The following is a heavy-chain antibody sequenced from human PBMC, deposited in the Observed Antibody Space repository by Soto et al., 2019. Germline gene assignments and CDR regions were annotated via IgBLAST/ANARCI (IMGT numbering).Heavy chain of an antibody. CDR1: GFTFRNYA. V-gene: IGHV3-48*02. Sequence: PGGSLRLSCAASGFTFRNYAMSWVRQAPGKGLEWVSSISSSSSTIFYSDSVKGRFTISRDNAKNSLYLQMNSLRDEDTAVYYCARESRFLEWLSLNWFDPWGQGTLVTVSS. CDR2: ISSSSSTI. D-gene: IGHD3-3*01. J-gene: IGHJ5*02. CDR3: ARESRFLEWLSLNWFDP.